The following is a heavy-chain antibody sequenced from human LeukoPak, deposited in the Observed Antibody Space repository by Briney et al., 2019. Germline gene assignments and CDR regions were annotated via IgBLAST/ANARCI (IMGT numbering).Heavy chain of an antibody. V-gene: IGHV4-61*02. J-gene: IGHJ2*01. Sequence: PSETLSLTCTVSGGSISSSSYYWSWIRQPAGKGLEWIGRIYTSGSTNYNPSLKSRVTMSVDTSKNQFSLKLSSVTAADTAVYYCARDERLDSSGYYYVLPKRYFDLWGRGTLVTVSS. CDR2: IYTSGST. D-gene: IGHD3-22*01. CDR1: GGSISSSSYY. CDR3: ARDERLDSSGYYYVLPKRYFDL.